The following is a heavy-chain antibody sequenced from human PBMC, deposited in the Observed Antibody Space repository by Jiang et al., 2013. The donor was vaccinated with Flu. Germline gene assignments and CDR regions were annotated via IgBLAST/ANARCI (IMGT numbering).Heavy chain of an antibody. J-gene: IGHJ6*03. D-gene: IGHD2-2*01. V-gene: IGHV1-69*01. Sequence: QLVESGAEVKKPGSSVKVSCKASGGTFSSYAISWVRQAPGQGLEWMGGIIPIFGTANYAQKFQGRVTITADESTSTAYMELSSLRSEDTAVYYCARGRRSVVESYTPYYYMDVWGKGTTVTVSS. CDR2: IIPIFGTA. CDR3: ARGRRSVVESYTPYYYMDV. CDR1: GGTFSSYA.